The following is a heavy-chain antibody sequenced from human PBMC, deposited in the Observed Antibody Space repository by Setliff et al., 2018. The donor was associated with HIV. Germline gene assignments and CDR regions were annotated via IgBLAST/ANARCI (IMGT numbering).Heavy chain of an antibody. CDR2: ISGSGGST. D-gene: IGHD6-13*01. CDR3: ARESGGIAALVHYYGMDV. V-gene: IGHV3-23*01. CDR1: GFTFSSYA. Sequence: PGGSLRLSCAASGFTFSSYAMSWVRQAPGKGLEWVSAISGSGGSTYYADSVKGRFTIPRDNSKNTLYLQMNSLRAEDTAVYYCARESGGIAALVHYYGMDVWGQGTTVTVSS. J-gene: IGHJ6*02.